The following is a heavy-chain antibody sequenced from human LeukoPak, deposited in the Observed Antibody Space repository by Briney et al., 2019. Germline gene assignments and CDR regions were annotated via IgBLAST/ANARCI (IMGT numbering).Heavy chain of an antibody. CDR3: AKDNYYGSGSYPTPYYFDY. Sequence: GGSLRLSCAASGFTFSSYGMHWVRQAPGKGLEWVAFIRYDGSNKYYADSVKGRFTISRDNSENTLYLQMNSLRAEDTAVYYCAKDNYYGSGSYPTPYYFDYWGQGTLVTVSS. CDR2: IRYDGSNK. V-gene: IGHV3-30*02. J-gene: IGHJ4*02. CDR1: GFTFSSYG. D-gene: IGHD3-10*01.